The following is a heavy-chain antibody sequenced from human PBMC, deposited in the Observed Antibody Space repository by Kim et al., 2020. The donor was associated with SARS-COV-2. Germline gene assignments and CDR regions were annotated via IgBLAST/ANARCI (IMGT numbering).Heavy chain of an antibody. Sequence: SETLSLTCAVYGGSFSGYYWSWIRQPPGKGLEWIGEINHSGSTNYNVSLKSRVTISVDTSKNQFSLKLSSVTAADTAVYYCARGEDNSGYYWGTYYDYGMDVWGQGTTVTVSS. CDR2: INHSGST. J-gene: IGHJ6*02. CDR1: GGSFSGYY. V-gene: IGHV4-34*01. CDR3: ARGEDNSGYYWGTYYDYGMDV. D-gene: IGHD3-22*01.